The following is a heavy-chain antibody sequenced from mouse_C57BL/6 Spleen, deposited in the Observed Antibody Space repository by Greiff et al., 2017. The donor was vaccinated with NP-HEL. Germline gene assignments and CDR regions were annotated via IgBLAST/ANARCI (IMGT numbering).Heavy chain of an antibody. CDR1: GYAFSSSW. Sequence: VQLQQSGPELVKPGASVKISCKASGYAFSSSWMNWVKQRPGKGLEWIGRIYPGDGDTNYNGKFKGKATLTADKSSSTAYMQLSSQTSEDSAVYFCARWDTTVVAHYYAMYYWGQGTSVTVSS. CDR2: IYPGDGDT. J-gene: IGHJ4*01. CDR3: ARWDTTVVAHYYAMYY. V-gene: IGHV1-82*01. D-gene: IGHD1-1*01.